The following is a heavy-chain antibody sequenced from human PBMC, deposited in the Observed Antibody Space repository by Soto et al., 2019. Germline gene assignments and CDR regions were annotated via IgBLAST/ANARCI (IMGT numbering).Heavy chain of an antibody. CDR3: ARGSCSGGSCSYFDY. Sequence: GSLRLSCAASGFTFSDYYMNWIGQAPGKGLEWVSYISSTSSYTNYGDSVKGRFTISRDNAKNSLYLQMNSLRAEDTAVYYCARGSCSGGSCSYFDYWGQGTLVTVSS. CDR1: GFTFSDYY. V-gene: IGHV3-11*06. J-gene: IGHJ4*02. CDR2: ISSTSSYT. D-gene: IGHD2-15*01.